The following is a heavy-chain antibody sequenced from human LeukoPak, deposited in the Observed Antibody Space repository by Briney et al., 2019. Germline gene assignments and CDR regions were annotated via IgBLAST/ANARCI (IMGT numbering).Heavy chain of an antibody. J-gene: IGHJ4*02. CDR3: AKDRETYEYTFDY. CDR2: MSVSSGLI. CDR1: GFTFSRYS. D-gene: IGHD6-6*01. Sequence: GGSLRLSCAASGFTFSRYSMNWVRQAPGKGLEWVSSMSVSSGLIYYADSVKGRFTVSRDTSKNTLYLQMNNLRAEDTAVYYCAKDRETYEYTFDYWGQGTLVTVSS. V-gene: IGHV3-21*01.